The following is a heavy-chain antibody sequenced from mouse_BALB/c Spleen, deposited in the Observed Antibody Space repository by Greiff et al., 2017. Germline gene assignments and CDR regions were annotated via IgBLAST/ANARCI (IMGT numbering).Heavy chain of an antibody. CDR3: ARESLYGSTSYYFDY. D-gene: IGHD1-1*01. J-gene: IGHJ2*01. CDR1: GFSLTSYG. V-gene: IGHV2-9*02. Sequence: QVQLKESGPGLVAPSQSLSITCTVSGFSLTSYGVHWVRQPPGKGLEWLGVIWAGGSTNYNSALMSRLSISKDNSKSQVFLKMNSLQTDDTAMYYCARESLYGSTSYYFDYWGQGTTLTVSS. CDR2: IWAGGST.